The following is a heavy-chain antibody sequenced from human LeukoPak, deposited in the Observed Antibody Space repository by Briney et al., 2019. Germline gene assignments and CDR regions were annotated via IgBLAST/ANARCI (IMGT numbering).Heavy chain of an antibody. J-gene: IGHJ4*02. D-gene: IGHD3-10*01. Sequence: GASVKVSCKASGYSFTGYGFTWVRQAPGQGLEWMGWISGYNGNTIYAQKLQGRVTMTTDTSTSTAYMELRSLRSDDTAVYYCARDPDFRGAQIDYWGQGTLVTVSS. CDR1: GYSFTGYG. CDR3: ARDPDFRGAQIDY. CDR2: ISGYNGNT. V-gene: IGHV1-18*01.